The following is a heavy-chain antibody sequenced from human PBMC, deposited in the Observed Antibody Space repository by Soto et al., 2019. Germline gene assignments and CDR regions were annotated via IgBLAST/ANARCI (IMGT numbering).Heavy chain of an antibody. CDR3: ARANIAAAGINYY. D-gene: IGHD6-13*01. V-gene: IGHV4-61*01. Sequence: QVQLQESGPGLVKPSETLSLTCTVSGGSVSSGSYYWSWIRQPPGKGLEWIGYIYYSGSTNYNPSLKSRVTISVDTSKNQFSRKLSSVTAADTAVYYCARANIAAAGINYYWGQGTLVTVSS. CDR1: GGSVSSGSYY. J-gene: IGHJ4*02. CDR2: IYYSGST.